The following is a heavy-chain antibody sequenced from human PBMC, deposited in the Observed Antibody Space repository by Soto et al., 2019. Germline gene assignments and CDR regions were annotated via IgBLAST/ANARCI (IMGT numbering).Heavy chain of an antibody. CDR2: ISSSGNTI. CDR1: GLTFRAYY. D-gene: IGHD6-19*01. CDR3: ATYGSGWSGRKFDY. J-gene: IGHJ4*02. V-gene: IGHV3-11*01. Sequence: QVHLVESGGGWVKPGGSLRLSCAASGLTFRAYYMSLIRQAPGKGLECVSYISSSGNTIHYADSVNGRFTSSRDDAGYSLYLKMNSLRADDTAGYYCATYGSGWSGRKFDYWGQGTLVTVSS.